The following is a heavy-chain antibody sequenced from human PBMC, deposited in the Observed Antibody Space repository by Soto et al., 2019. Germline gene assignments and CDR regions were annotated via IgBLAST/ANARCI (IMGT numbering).Heavy chain of an antibody. J-gene: IGHJ4*02. V-gene: IGHV4-39*01. CDR1: GGSISSSSYY. CDR2: IYYSGST. D-gene: IGHD3-3*01. CDR3: ASVYDFWSGYYFDY. Sequence: SETLSLTCTVSGGSISSSSYYWGWIRQPPGKGLEWIGSIYYSGSTYYNPSLKSRVTISVDTSKNQFSLKLSSVTAADTAVYYCASVYDFWSGYYFDYWGQGTLVTVSS.